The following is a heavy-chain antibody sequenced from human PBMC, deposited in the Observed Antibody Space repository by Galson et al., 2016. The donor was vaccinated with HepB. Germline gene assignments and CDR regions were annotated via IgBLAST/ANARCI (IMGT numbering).Heavy chain of an antibody. CDR2: INAGNGNT. D-gene: IGHD3-10*01. CDR1: GYDFSNSA. CDR3: ARGRVTVMRGVPFEPDY. V-gene: IGHV1-3*01. Sequence: SVKVSCKASGYDFSNSAMHWVRQAPGQRLEWMGCINAGNGNTKYSHNFQDRVTITTGTSANTAYMELSSLTSEDTALYYCARGRVTVMRGVPFEPDYWGQGTLVSVSS. J-gene: IGHJ4*02.